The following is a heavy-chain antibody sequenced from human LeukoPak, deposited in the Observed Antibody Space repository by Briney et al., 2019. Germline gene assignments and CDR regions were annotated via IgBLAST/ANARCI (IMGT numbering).Heavy chain of an antibody. CDR3: VRDPRSFHF. J-gene: IGHJ1*01. V-gene: IGHV3-7*01. CDR1: GFTFGSHW. D-gene: IGHD3-16*02. CDR2: INQDGSDK. Sequence: GGSLRRSCAASGFTFGSHWRSWVRQAPGKGLEWVADINQDGSDKHYVDSVKGRFTISRDNAESSLYLQGNRLRAEDTAVYYCVRDPRSFHFWGQGTLVSVSS.